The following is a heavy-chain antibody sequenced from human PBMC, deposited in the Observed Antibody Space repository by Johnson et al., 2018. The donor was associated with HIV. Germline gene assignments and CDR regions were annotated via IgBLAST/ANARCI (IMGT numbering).Heavy chain of an antibody. J-gene: IGHJ3*02. CDR1: GFTFSSYW. CDR3: ARDPEIAARADAFDI. V-gene: IGHV3-7*05. CDR2: IKQDGSEK. Sequence: VQLVESGGGVVQPGRSLRLSCAASGFTFSSYWMSCVRQAPGKGLEWVANIKQDGSEKYYVDSVKGRFTISRDNAKNSLYLQMNSLRAEDTAVYYCARDPEIAARADAFDIWGQGTMVTVSS. D-gene: IGHD6-6*01.